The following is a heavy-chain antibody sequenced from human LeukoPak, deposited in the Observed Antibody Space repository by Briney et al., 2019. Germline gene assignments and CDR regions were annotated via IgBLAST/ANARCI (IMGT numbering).Heavy chain of an antibody. CDR2: IWYDGSNK. J-gene: IGHJ3*02. Sequence: GGPLRLSCAASGFTFSSYGMHWVRQAPGKGLEWVAVIWYDGSNKYYADSVKGRFTISRDNSKNTLYLQMNSLRAEDTAVYYCARGLGDYGDYVAFDIWGQGTMVTVSS. V-gene: IGHV3-33*01. CDR1: GFTFSSYG. D-gene: IGHD4-17*01. CDR3: ARGLGDYGDYVAFDI.